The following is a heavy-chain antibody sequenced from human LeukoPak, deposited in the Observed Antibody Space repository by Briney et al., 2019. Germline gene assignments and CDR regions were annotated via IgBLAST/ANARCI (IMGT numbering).Heavy chain of an antibody. D-gene: IGHD3-22*01. Sequence: PGGSLRLSCAASGFTFDDYAMHWVRQAPGKGLEWVSGISWNSGSIGYAGSVKGRFTISRDNAKNSLYLQMNSLRAEDMALYYCAKDIGRGLSGYYSYMDVWGKGTTVTVSS. CDR3: AKDIGRGLSGYYSYMDV. CDR2: ISWNSGSI. J-gene: IGHJ6*03. V-gene: IGHV3-9*03. CDR1: GFTFDDYA.